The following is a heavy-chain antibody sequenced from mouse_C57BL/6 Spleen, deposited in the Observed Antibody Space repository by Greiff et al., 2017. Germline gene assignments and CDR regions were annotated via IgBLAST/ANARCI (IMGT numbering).Heavy chain of an antibody. J-gene: IGHJ4*01. Sequence: QVQLQQPGAELVRPGSSVKLSCKASGYTFTSYWMHWVKQRPIQGLEWIGNIDPSDSETHYNQKFKDKATLTVDKSSSTAYMQLSSLTSVDSAVYYCARKGVIYGSSYDYAMDYWGQGTSVTVSS. V-gene: IGHV1-52*01. CDR1: GYTFTSYW. CDR3: ARKGVIYGSSYDYAMDY. D-gene: IGHD1-1*01. CDR2: IDPSDSET.